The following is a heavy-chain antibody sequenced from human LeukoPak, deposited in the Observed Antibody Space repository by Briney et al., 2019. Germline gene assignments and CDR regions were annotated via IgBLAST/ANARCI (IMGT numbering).Heavy chain of an antibody. D-gene: IGHD3-10*01. CDR2: IIPIFGTA. Sequence: SVKVSCKASGYTFTGYYMHWVRQAPGQGLEWMGGIIPIFGTANYAQKFQGRVTITADKSTSTAYMELSSLRSEDTAVYYCARTLMGFGELLSYYYYMDVWGKGTTVTVSS. CDR3: ARTLMGFGELLSYYYYMDV. J-gene: IGHJ6*03. CDR1: GYTFTGYY. V-gene: IGHV1-69*06.